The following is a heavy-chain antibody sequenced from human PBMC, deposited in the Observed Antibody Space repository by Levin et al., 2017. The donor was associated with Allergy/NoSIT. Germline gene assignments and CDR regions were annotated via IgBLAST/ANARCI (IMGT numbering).Heavy chain of an antibody. D-gene: IGHD1-26*01. CDR3: ARRAIVGAKGAFYYYYGMDV. J-gene: IGHJ6*02. V-gene: IGHV4-34*01. Sequence: GSLRLSCAVYGGSFSGYYWSWIRQPPGKGLEWIGEINHSGSTNYNPSLKSRVTISVDTSKNQFSLKLSSVTAADTAVYYCARRAIVGAKGAFYYYYGMDVWGQGTTVTVSS. CDR2: INHSGST. CDR1: GGSFSGYY.